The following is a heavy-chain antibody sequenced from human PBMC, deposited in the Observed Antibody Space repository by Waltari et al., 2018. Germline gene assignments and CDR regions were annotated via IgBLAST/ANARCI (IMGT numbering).Heavy chain of an antibody. V-gene: IGHV1-69*10. CDR3: AFREGYCEPDYYFDY. D-gene: IGHD1-26*01. CDR1: GGTFSSYA. Sequence: QVQLVQSGAEVKKPGSSAKVSCKASGGTFSSYAISWVRQAPGKGLEWMGGIIPILGIANYAQKFKGRVAITADKSTTTAYMELSSLRSEDTAVCYWAFREGYCEPDYYFDYWRQGTLVTVSS. J-gene: IGHJ4*02. CDR2: IIPILGIA.